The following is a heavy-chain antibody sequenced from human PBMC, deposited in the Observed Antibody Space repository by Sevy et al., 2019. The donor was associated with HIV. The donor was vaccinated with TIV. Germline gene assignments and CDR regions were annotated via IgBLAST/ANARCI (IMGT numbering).Heavy chain of an antibody. Sequence: SETLSLTCTVSAGSISSRSYYWGWIRQPPGKGLEWIGSIYYTGSTYYNPSLKSRVTISVDTSKNQFSRKVSSVTAADTAVYYCARQVPAGADYMDVWGKGTTVTVSS. CDR1: AGSISSRSYY. D-gene: IGHD2-8*02. V-gene: IGHV4-39*01. CDR2: IYYTGST. J-gene: IGHJ6*03. CDR3: ARQVPAGADYMDV.